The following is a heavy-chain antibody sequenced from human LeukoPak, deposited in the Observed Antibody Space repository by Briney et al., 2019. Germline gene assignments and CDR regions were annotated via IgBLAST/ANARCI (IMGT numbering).Heavy chain of an antibody. CDR2: IHSGRNVI. CDR3: AREVPSTVSSRHDAFDI. D-gene: IGHD4-17*01. J-gene: IGHJ3*02. CDR1: GVIFSNFE. V-gene: IGHV3-48*03. Sequence: PGGSLRLSCVAPGVIFSNFEMNWVRQAPGKGLEWVSYIHSGRNVIYYTASVKGRFTVSRDNAKNSLYLQMDSLRDEDTARYYCAREVPSTVSSRHDAFDIWGQGTMVTVSS.